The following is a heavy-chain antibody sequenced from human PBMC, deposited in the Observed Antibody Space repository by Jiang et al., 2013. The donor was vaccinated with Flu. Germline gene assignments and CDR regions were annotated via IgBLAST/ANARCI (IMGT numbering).Heavy chain of an antibody. Sequence: GLVKPSETLSLTCTVSGGSISSSSYYWGWIRQPPGKGLEWIGSIYYSGSTYYNPSLKSRVTISVDTSKNQFSLKLSSVTAADTAVYYCARGIKAVAGTYWFDPWGQGTLVTVSS. CDR2: IYYSGST. V-gene: IGHV4-39*01. CDR3: ARGIKAVAGTYWFDP. CDR1: GGSISSSSYY. J-gene: IGHJ5*02. D-gene: IGHD6-19*01.